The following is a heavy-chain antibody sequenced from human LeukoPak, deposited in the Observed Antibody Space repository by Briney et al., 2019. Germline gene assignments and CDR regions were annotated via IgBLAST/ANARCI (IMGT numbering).Heavy chain of an antibody. CDR2: IYSGGST. Sequence: GGSLRLSCAASGFTVSSNYMSWVRQAPGKGLEWVSVIYSGGSTYYADSVKGRFTISRDNSKNTLYLQMNSLRAEDTAVYYCARVTGYMIEDYFDYWGQGTLVTVSS. J-gene: IGHJ4*02. V-gene: IGHV3-53*01. CDR3: ARVTGYMIEDYFDY. CDR1: GFTVSSNY. D-gene: IGHD3-22*01.